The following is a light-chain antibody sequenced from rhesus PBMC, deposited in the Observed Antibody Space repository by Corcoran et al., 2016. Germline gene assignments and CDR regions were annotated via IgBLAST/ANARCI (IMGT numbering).Light chain of an antibody. V-gene: IGLV7-76*01. CDR2: NTN. J-gene: IGLJ6*01. CDR3: LLYYSGVRLV. Sequence: QAVVTKEPSLTVSPGGTFILTCGYSTGAVTYDNYPHWFQQKPGQAPRGLIYNTNSKHSWTPARFSGALTGGKAALTLSGAQPEDEADYYCLLYYSGVRLVFGSGTTLTV. CDR1: TGAVTYDNY.